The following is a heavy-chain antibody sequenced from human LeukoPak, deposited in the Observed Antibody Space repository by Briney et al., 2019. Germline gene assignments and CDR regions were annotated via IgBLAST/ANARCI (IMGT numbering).Heavy chain of an antibody. CDR2: INHSGST. D-gene: IGHD5-12*01. CDR3: AASTGYSGYDRFDY. J-gene: IGHJ4*02. CDR1: GGSFSGYY. Sequence: SETLSLTCAVYGGSFSGYYWSWIRQPPGKGLEWIGEINHSGSTNYNPSLKSRVTISVDTSKNQFSLKLSSVTAADTAVYYCAASTGYSGYDRFDYWGQGTLVTVSS. V-gene: IGHV4-34*01.